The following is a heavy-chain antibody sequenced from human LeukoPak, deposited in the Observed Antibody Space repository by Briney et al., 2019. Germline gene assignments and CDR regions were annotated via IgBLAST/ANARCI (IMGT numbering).Heavy chain of an antibody. J-gene: IGHJ3*02. CDR3: ARTQQQLVLRGAFDI. D-gene: IGHD6-13*01. CDR2: IIPIFGTA. CDR1: GGTFSSYA. V-gene: IGHV1-69*05. Sequence: GASVKVSCKASGGTFSSYAISWVRQAPGQGLEWMGGIIPIFGTANYAQKFQGRVTITTDESTSTAYMELSSLRSEDTAVYYCARTQQQLVLRGAFDIWGQGTMVTVSS.